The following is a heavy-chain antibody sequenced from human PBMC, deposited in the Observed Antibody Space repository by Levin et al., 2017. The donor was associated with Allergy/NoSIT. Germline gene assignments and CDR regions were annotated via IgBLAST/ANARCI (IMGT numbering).Heavy chain of an antibody. D-gene: IGHD1-26*01. CDR1: GFTFTNYA. Sequence: PGGSLRLSCAASGFTFTNYAMNWVRQAPGKGLEWVSSISGSGGSKYYTDSVKGRFTISRDNSKNMLFLQMNSLRAEDTALYYCAKDGHSGNYYGCIDYWGQGILVTVSS. J-gene: IGHJ4*02. CDR3: AKDGHSGNYYGCIDY. CDR2: ISGSGGSK. V-gene: IGHV3-23*01.